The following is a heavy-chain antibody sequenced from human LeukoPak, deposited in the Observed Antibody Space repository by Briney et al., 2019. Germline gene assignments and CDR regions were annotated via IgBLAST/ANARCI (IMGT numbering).Heavy chain of an antibody. V-gene: IGHV4-59*01. CDR3: ARETGSYYYGIDV. CDR2: IYYSGST. Sequence: SETLSLTCTVSGGSISSYYWSWIRQPPGKGLEWIGYIYYSGSTNYNPSLKSRVTISVDTSKNQFSLKLSSVTAADTAVYYCARETGSYYYGIDVWGQGTTVTVSS. CDR1: GGSISSYY. D-gene: IGHD1-14*01. J-gene: IGHJ6*02.